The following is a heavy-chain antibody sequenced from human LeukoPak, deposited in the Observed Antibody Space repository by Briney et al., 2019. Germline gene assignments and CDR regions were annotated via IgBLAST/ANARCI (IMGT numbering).Heavy chain of an antibody. CDR3: ARGRRYYDSGSYLNWFDP. CDR1: GGSFSGYY. V-gene: IGHV4-34*01. Sequence: PSETLSLTCAVYGGSFSGYYWSWIRQPPGKGLEWIGEINHSGSTNYNPSLKSRVTISVDTSKNQFSLKLSSVTAADTAVYYCARGRRYYDSGSYLNWFDPWGQGTLVTVSS. CDR2: INHSGST. J-gene: IGHJ5*02. D-gene: IGHD3-10*01.